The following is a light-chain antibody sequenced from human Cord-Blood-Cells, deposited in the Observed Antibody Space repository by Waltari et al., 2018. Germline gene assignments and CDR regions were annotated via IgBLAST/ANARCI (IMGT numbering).Light chain of an antibody. CDR2: DVS. V-gene: IGLV2-14*03. CDR3: SSYTSSSTWV. J-gene: IGLJ3*02. Sequence: QSALTQPASVSGSPGQSITISCTGTSSDVGGHNYVSWYQQHPGKAPKLMIYDVSNPPSGVSNRFSGSNSGNTASLTISWLQAEDEADYYCSSYTSSSTWVFGGGTKLTVL. CDR1: SSDVGGHNY.